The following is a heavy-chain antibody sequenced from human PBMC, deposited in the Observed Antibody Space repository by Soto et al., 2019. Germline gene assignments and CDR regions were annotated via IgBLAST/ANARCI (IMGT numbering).Heavy chain of an antibody. V-gene: IGHV3-74*01. CDR3: VRGAPYDF. D-gene: IGHD3-10*01. CDR1: GFALSGYW. CDR2: INSDGSDT. Sequence: EVQLVESGGGVVQPGGSLRLSCAASGFALSGYWMHWVRQPAGKGLMWVSRINSDGSDTSSADSVKGRFTISLDNAKNAHYLQMNSLRVDDTAVYYCVRGAPYDFWGQGVKVTVSS. J-gene: IGHJ4*02.